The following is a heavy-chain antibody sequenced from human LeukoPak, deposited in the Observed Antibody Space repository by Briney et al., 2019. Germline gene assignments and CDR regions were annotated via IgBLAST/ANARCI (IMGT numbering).Heavy chain of an antibody. CDR3: ARAVTIFGVVMNFDY. V-gene: IGHV3-21*04. Sequence: GGSLRLSCAASGFTFSSYSMNWVRQAPGKGLEWVSSISSSSSYIYYADSVKGRFTISRDNAKNSLYLQMNSLRAEDTAVYYCARAVTIFGVVMNFDYWGQGTLVTVSS. J-gene: IGHJ4*02. CDR2: ISSSSSYI. CDR1: GFTFSSYS. D-gene: IGHD3-3*01.